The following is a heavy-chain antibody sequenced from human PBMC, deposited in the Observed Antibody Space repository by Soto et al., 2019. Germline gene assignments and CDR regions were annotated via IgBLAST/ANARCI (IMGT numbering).Heavy chain of an antibody. Sequence: ASGPTLVKHPHDLGMPLDFAGGSLSTRGMGVCWLRQPPGKALEWLALVYWDDDKRYSPSLKSRLTITKDTSKNQVVLTMTYMDPVDTATYYCAHLIEGAFFDHWVQGTLVTVSS. CDR2: VYWDDDK. CDR3: AHLIEGAFFDH. CDR1: GGSLSTRGMG. J-gene: IGHJ4*02. D-gene: IGHD2-21*01. V-gene: IGHV2-5*02.